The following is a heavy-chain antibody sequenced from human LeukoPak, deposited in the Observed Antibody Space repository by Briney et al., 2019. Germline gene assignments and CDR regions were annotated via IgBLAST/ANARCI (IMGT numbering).Heavy chain of an antibody. D-gene: IGHD4-17*01. CDR1: GFLVSSKY. V-gene: IGHV3-66*01. CDR3: VRVDDYGDYPYYFDS. Sequence: GGSLRLSCAASGFLVSSKYMSWVRQAPGKGLEWASVIYSGGSTYYADSVKGRFTISRDNSKNTVYLQMNSLRAEDTAVYYCVRVDDYGDYPYYFDSWGQGTLVTVSS. J-gene: IGHJ4*02. CDR2: IYSGGST.